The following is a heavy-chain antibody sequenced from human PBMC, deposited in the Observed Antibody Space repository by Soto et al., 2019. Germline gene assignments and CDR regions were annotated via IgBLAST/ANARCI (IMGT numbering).Heavy chain of an antibody. V-gene: IGHV4-34*01. Sequence: PSETLSLTCAVYGGSFIGYYWSWIRQPPGKGLEWIGEINHSGSTNYNPSLKSRVTISVDTSKNQFSLKLSSVAAADTAVYYCARYARGVIIDYFDYWGQGTLVTVSS. CDR2: INHSGST. J-gene: IGHJ4*02. D-gene: IGHD3-10*01. CDR1: GGSFIGYY. CDR3: ARYARGVIIDYFDY.